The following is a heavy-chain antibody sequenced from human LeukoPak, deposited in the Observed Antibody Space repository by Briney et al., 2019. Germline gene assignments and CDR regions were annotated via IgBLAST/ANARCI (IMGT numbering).Heavy chain of an antibody. V-gene: IGHV4-34*01. Sequence: GALRLSCAVYGGSFSGYYWSWIRQPPGKGLEWIGEINHSGCTNYDPSLKSRVTISVDTSKNQFSLKLSSVTAADTAVYYCARGRGYGSGSYCYWGQGTLVTVSS. CDR2: INHSGCT. CDR3: ARGRGYGSGSYCY. D-gene: IGHD3-10*01. J-gene: IGHJ4*02. CDR1: GGSFSGYY.